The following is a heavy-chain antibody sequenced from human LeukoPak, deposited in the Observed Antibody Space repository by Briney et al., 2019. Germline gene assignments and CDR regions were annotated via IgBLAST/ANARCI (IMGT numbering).Heavy chain of an antibody. J-gene: IGHJ4*02. V-gene: IGHV3-74*01. CDR3: ATQQGGNPGY. CDR2: ITNDGSST. CDR1: GLTFSSHW. D-gene: IGHD1-14*01. Sequence: TGGSLRLSCAASGLTFSSHWMHWVRQAPGKGLVWVSRITNDGSSTTYADSVKGRFTISRDNAKNMLYLQVNSLRAGDTAVYYCATQQGGNPGYWGQGTLVTVSS.